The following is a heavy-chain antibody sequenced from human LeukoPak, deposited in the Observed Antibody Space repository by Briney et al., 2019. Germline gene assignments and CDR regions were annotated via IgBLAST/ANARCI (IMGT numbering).Heavy chain of an antibody. D-gene: IGHD3-3*01. V-gene: IGHV3-23*01. CDR1: GFTFSSYA. J-gene: IGHJ3*02. CDR3: AKLDTIFGGLSLDVWSDAFDI. Sequence: GGSLRLSCAASGFTFSSYAMSWVRQAPGKGLEWVSAISGSGGSTYYADSVKGRFTISRDNSKNTLYLQMNSLRAEDTAVYYYAKLDTIFGGLSLDVWSDAFDIWGQGTMVTVSS. CDR2: ISGSGGST.